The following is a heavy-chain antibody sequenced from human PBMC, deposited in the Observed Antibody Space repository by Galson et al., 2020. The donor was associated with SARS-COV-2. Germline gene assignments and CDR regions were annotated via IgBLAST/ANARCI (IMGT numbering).Heavy chain of an antibody. D-gene: IGHD3-10*01. V-gene: IGHV4-34*01. CDR1: GGSLSDYS. J-gene: IGHJ6*03. CDR2: VSHSGST. Sequence: SETLSLTFPVYGGSLSDYSWTWSRQPPGKGLVWVGEVSHSGSTNYSPSLKSRVFMSVDTSKNQFSLKLRSVTAADTAVYYCARGGSRPIMAFDYYYFYRDVWGKGTTVTVSS. CDR3: ARGGSRPIMAFDYYYFYRDV.